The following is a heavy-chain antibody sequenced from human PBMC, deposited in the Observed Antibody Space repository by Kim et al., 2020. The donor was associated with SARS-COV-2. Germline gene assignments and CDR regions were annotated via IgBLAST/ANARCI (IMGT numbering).Heavy chain of an antibody. V-gene: IGHV3-74*01. CDR3: ARRQFTSGWYYFDY. Sequence: GGSLRLSCAASGFTFSSYWMHWVRQAPGKGLVWVSRINSDGSTINYSDSVKGRFTISRDNAKNTLYLQMNSLRAEDTAVYYCARRQFTSGWYYFDYWGQGTLVTVSS. CDR1: GFTFSSYW. D-gene: IGHD6-19*01. CDR2: INSDGSTI. J-gene: IGHJ4*02.